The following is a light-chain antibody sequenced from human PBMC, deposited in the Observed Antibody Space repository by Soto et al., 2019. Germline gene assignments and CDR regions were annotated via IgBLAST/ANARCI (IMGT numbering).Light chain of an antibody. CDR3: QQYNSYSRT. CDR1: QSISTW. J-gene: IGKJ2*01. V-gene: IGKV1-5*01. Sequence: DIQMTQSPSTLSASVGDRVTITCRASQSISTWLAWYQQKPGKAPKILIYDASSLESGVPSRFSGSGSGTEFTLTISSLQPDDFATYYCQQYNSYSRTFSQGTKLEIK. CDR2: DAS.